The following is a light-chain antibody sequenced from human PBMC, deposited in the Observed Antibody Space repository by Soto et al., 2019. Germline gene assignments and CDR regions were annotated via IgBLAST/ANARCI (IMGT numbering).Light chain of an antibody. Sequence: EIVLTQSPGTLSLSPGERATLSCRASQSVSSSYLAWYQQKPGQAPKLLIYGASSRATGIPDRFSGSGSGTDFTLTIIRLEPEDFAVYYCQQYGSSPRLFTFGPGTKVDIK. J-gene: IGKJ3*01. CDR3: QQYGSSPRLFT. CDR1: QSVSSSY. CDR2: GAS. V-gene: IGKV3-20*01.